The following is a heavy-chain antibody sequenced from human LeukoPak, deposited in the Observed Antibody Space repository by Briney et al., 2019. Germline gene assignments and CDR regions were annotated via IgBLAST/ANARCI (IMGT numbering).Heavy chain of an antibody. CDR3: ARGSITMVRGVIRGYYFDY. V-gene: IGHV1-2*04. D-gene: IGHD3-10*01. CDR2: INPNSGGT. J-gene: IGHJ4*02. Sequence: ASVKVSCKASGYTFTGYYMHWVRQAPGQGLEWMGWINPNSGGTNYARKFQGWVTMTRDTTISTAYMELSRLRSEDTAVYYCARGSITMVRGVIRGYYFDYWGQGTLVTVSS. CDR1: GYTFTGYY.